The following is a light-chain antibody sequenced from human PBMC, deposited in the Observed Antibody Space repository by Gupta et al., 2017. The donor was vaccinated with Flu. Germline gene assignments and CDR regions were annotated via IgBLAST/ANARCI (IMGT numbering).Light chain of an antibody. V-gene: IGLV2-23*02. CDR1: SGDVGNYNL. CDR3: CSFASGNWV. CDR2: EVT. Sequence: GQSITISCTGSSGDVGNYNLVSWYQQHPGTAPKLMIYEVTYGPSGVSNRFSGSKSGNTASXTXSGLQAXDEADYYCCSFASGNWVFGGGTKVXVL. J-gene: IGLJ3*02.